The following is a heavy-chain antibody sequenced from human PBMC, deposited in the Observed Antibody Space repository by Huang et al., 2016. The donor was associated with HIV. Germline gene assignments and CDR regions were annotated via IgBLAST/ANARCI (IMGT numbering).Heavy chain of an antibody. CDR1: RGSLRGYY. V-gene: IGHV4-34*01. D-gene: IGHD3-16*01. CDR3: AREVMTSVGGPFDP. J-gene: IGHJ5*02. Sequence: QVQLYQWGAGLLRPSETLSLTCAVYRGSLRGYYWSWIRQSPAKGKEWLGEINDSGNINYNPSLKRRVTRSVDTSKKQLSLKLKAVTAADTAVYYCAREVMTSVGGPFDPWGQGTLVAVSS. CDR2: INDSGNI.